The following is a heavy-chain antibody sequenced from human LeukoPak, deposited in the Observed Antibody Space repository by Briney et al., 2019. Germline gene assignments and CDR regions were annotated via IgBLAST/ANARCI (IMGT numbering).Heavy chain of an antibody. CDR1: GGSISSSSYY. V-gene: IGHV4-39*07. J-gene: IGHJ6*03. D-gene: IGHD3-16*01. CDR3: ARDLYVYMDV. CDR2: IYDSGNT. Sequence: PSETLSLTCTVSGGSISSSSYYWGWIRQSPGRGLEWIGSIYDSGNTYYNPSLKSRVTISVDTSKNQFSLKLSSVTAADTAVYYCARDLYVYMDVWGKGTTVTVSS.